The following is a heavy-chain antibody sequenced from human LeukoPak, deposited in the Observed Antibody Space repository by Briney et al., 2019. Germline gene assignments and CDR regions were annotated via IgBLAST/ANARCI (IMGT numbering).Heavy chain of an antibody. CDR3: ARVRSIFWPFDY. CDR1: GYTFTGYY. CDR2: INPNSGGT. D-gene: IGHD3-9*01. Sequence: ASVKVSCKASGYTFTGYYMHWVRQSPGQGLEWMGWINPNSGGTNYAQKFQGRVTMTRDTSISTAYMELSRLRSDDTAVYYCARVRSIFWPFDYWGQGTLVTVSS. J-gene: IGHJ4*02. V-gene: IGHV1-2*02.